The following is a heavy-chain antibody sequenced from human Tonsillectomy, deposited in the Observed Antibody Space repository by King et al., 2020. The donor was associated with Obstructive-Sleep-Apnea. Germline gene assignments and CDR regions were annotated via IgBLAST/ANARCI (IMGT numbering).Heavy chain of an antibody. CDR1: GFTFDDYA. V-gene: IGHV3-9*01. Sequence: VQLVESGGGLVQPGRSLRLSCAASGFTFDDYAMHWVRQAPGKGLEWVSGISWNSGSIGYADSVKGRFTISRDNAKNSLYLQMNSLRAEDTALYYCAKDIRGYYYYGMDGWGQGTTVTVSS. CDR3: AKDIRGYYYYGMDG. J-gene: IGHJ6*02. CDR2: ISWNSGSI.